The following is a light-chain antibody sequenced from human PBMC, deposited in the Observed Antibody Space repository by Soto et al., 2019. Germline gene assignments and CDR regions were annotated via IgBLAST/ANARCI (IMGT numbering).Light chain of an antibody. V-gene: IGLV1-40*01. Sequence: QSALTQPPSVSGAPGQRVTISCTGSSSNIGAGFDVHWYQQLPGTAPKLLIYGNSNRPSGVPDRFSGSKSGTSASLAITGLQAEDEADYYCKSYDRSLTIYVFGTGTKVTVL. J-gene: IGLJ1*01. CDR1: SSNIGAGFD. CDR2: GNS. CDR3: KSYDRSLTIYV.